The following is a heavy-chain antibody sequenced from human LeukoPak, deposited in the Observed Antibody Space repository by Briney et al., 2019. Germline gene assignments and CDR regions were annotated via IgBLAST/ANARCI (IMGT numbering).Heavy chain of an antibody. D-gene: IGHD3-10*01. CDR3: AKDKKSLLLWFGELSFDY. V-gene: IGHV3-30*18. J-gene: IGHJ4*02. CDR1: GYTFSSYG. CDR2: ISYDGSNK. Sequence: GGSLRLSCAASGYTFSSYGMHWVRQAPGKGLEWVAVISYDGSNKYYADSVKGRFTISRDNSKNTLYLQMNSLRAEDTAVYYCAKDKKSLLLWFGELSFDYWGQGTLVTVSS.